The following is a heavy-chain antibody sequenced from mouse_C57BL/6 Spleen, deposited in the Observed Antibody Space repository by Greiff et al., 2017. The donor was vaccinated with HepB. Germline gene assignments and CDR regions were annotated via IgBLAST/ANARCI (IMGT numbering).Heavy chain of an antibody. J-gene: IGHJ2*01. CDR1: GFTFSNYW. D-gene: IGHD1-1*01. V-gene: IGHV6-3*01. CDR3: TGGSSCITTVVAFDY. Sequence: DVQLQESGGGLVQPGGSMKLSCVASGFTFSNYWMNWVRQSPEKGLEWVAQIRLKSDNYATHYAESVKGRFTISRDDSKSSVYLQMNNLRAEDNGIYYCTGGSSCITTVVAFDYWGQGTTLTVSS. CDR2: IRLKSDNYAT.